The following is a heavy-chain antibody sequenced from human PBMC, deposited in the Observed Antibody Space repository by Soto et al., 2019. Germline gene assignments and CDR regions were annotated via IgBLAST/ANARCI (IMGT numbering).Heavy chain of an antibody. V-gene: IGHV4-59*08. CDR2: INHDGYS. J-gene: IGHJ6*02. CDR1: GGSIINYY. D-gene: IGHD1-1*01. Sequence: QVQLQQSGPGLVKPSETLSLTCTVSGGSIINYYCSWFRQSPGKGLEWIGYINHDGYSAYNLSLKRRLTMSAATSKTQFSLMLDSVTATDTAVYHCARQGYGPQPGLVDAWGQGTTVIVSS. CDR3: ARQGYGPQPGLVDA.